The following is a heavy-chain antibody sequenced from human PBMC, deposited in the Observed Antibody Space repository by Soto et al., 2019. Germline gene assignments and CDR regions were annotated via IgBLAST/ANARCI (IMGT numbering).Heavy chain of an antibody. D-gene: IGHD3-3*01. CDR1: GFTFSCYS. CDR3: ARDLYDFWSGYLRYYYYGMDV. Sequence: GGSLRVSCAASGFTFSCYSMNWVRQSPGKGLEWVSSISSSSSYIYYADSVKGRFTISRDNAKNSLYLQMNSLRAEDTAVYYCARDLYDFWSGYLRYYYYGMDVWGQGTTVTVSS. CDR2: ISSSSSYI. V-gene: IGHV3-21*01. J-gene: IGHJ6*02.